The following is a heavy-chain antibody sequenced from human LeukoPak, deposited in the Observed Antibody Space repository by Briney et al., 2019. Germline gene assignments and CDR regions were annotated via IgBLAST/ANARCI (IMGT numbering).Heavy chain of an antibody. CDR2: IYYSGST. V-gene: IGHV4-31*03. Sequence: SQTLSLTCTVSGGSISSGGYYWSWIRQHPGKGLEWIGYIYYSGSTYYNPSLKSRVTTSVDTSKNQFSLKLSSVTAADTAVYYCARDYNFWSGYFSEMGTGDSEGMDVWGQGTTVTVSS. CDR1: GGSISSGGYY. CDR3: ARDYNFWSGYFSEMGTGDSEGMDV. D-gene: IGHD3-3*01. J-gene: IGHJ6*02.